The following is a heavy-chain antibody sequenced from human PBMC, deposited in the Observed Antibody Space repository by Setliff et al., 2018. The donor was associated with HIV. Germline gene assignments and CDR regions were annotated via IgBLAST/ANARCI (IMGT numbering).Heavy chain of an antibody. D-gene: IGHD3-10*01. Sequence: PGESLKISCAASGFTFRTHWMHWVRQAPGKGLVWVSRVNTDGSSTNYADSVKGRFTISRDNAKSTLYLQMNSLRAEDTAVYYCVRVGAYAAFDIWGQGTMVTVS. CDR2: VNTDGSST. CDR1: GFTFRTHW. CDR3: VRVGAYAAFDI. V-gene: IGHV3-74*01. J-gene: IGHJ3*02.